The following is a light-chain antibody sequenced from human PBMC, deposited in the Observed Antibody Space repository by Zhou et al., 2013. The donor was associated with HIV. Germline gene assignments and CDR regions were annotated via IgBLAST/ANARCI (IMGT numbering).Light chain of an antibody. Sequence: QSVLTQPPSASGTPGQRVTISCSGSSSNIGSNAVNWYQQLPGTAPKLLIYSGDQRPSGVPDRFSGSKSGTSASLAISGLQSEDEADYYCAAWDDSLNGWVFGGGTKLTVL. V-gene: IGLV1-44*01. J-gene: IGLJ3*02. CDR3: AAWDDSLNGWV. CDR1: SSNIGSNA. CDR2: SGD.